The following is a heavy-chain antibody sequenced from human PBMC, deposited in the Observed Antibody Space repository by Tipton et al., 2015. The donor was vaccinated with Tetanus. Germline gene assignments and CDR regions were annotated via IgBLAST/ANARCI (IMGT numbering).Heavy chain of an antibody. V-gene: IGHV3-23*01. CDR3: AKEGGAIRSNPYWFFDL. Sequence: SLRLSCAASGFTFSRHYISWIRQAPGKGLEWVSGILGSGASTHYADSVKGRFTVSRDNSKNTLYLQMDSLRSDDTAIYYCAKEGGAIRSNPYWFFDLWGRGALVTVSS. CDR1: GFTFSRHY. J-gene: IGHJ2*01. CDR2: ILGSGAST. D-gene: IGHD3-16*02.